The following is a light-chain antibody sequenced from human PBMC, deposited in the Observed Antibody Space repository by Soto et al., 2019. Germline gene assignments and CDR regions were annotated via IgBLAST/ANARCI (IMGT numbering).Light chain of an antibody. V-gene: IGKV1-39*01. J-gene: IGKJ1*01. CDR1: QSIGSY. Sequence: TQMTQSPSSLSASVGDRVTVTCRASQSIGSYLNWYQQQPGKAPKLLIYAASYLKSGVPSRFSGSGSGTDFTLTISSLQPEDFATYYCQQSYITPPTFGQGTKVDI. CDR2: AAS. CDR3: QQSYITPPT.